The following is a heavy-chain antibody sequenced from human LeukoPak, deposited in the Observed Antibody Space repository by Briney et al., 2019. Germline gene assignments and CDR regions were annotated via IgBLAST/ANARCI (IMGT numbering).Heavy chain of an antibody. J-gene: IGHJ4*02. CDR3: ARRYCSSTSCSGIDY. D-gene: IGHD2-2*01. Sequence: ASRIGSSTASGLAFTIYAVGWARQATGQGLEWSGGIIPIFGTANYAQNFQGRVTITADESTSTAYMELSSLRSEDTAVYYCARRYCSSTSCSGIDYWGQGTLVTVSS. CDR2: IIPIFGTA. V-gene: IGHV1-69*13. CDR1: GLAFTIYA.